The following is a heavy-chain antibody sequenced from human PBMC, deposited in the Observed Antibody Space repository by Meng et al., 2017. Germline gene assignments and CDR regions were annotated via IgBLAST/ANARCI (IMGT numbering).Heavy chain of an antibody. J-gene: IGHJ4*02. CDR3: ARGYDFWSGQYYFDY. V-gene: IGHV4-59*01. D-gene: IGHD3-3*01. CDR1: GGSISSYY. CDR2: IYYSGST. Sequence: VQLQESGPGLVKPSETLSLTCTVSGGSISSYYLSWIRQPPGKGLEWIGYIYYSGSTNYNPSLKSRVTISVDTSKNQFSLELSSVTAADTAVYYCARGYDFWSGQYYFDYWGQGTLVTVSS.